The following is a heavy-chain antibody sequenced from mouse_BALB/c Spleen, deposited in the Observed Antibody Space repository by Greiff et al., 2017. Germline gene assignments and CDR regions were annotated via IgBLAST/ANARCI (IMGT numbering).Heavy chain of an antibody. V-gene: IGHV1S81*02. CDR1: GYTFTSYW. CDR2: INPSNGRT. CDR3: ARGHDGRTGGFFAY. Sequence: QVQLQQPGAELVKPGASVKLSCKASGYTFTSYWMHWVKQRPGQGLEWIGEINPSNGRTNYNEKFKSKATLTVDKSSSTAYMQLSSLTSEDSAVYYCARGHDGRTGGFFAYWGQGTLVTVSA. J-gene: IGHJ3*01. D-gene: IGHD2-3*01.